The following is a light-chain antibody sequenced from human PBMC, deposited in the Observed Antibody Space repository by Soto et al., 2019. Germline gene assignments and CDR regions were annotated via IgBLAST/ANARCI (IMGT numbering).Light chain of an antibody. CDR2: AAS. CDR1: QSISSY. J-gene: IGKJ1*01. CDR3: HQSYSTPQT. V-gene: IGKV1-39*01. Sequence: DIPMTQSPSSLSASVGDRVTITCRASQSISSYLNWYQQKPGKAPKLLIYAASSLQSGVPSRFSGGGSGTYFTLTISSLQPEDFATYYYHQSYSTPQTFGQGTKVEIK.